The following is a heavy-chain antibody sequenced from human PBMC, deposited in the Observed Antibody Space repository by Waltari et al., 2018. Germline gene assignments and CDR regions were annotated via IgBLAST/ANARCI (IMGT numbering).Heavy chain of an antibody. CDR1: GFNFSSYG. D-gene: IGHD4-4*01. CDR3: ARITTVTRNFGY. Sequence: QVQLVESGGGVVQPGRSLRLSCAASGFNFSSYGMHGVRQAPGKGWDWVAVIWYEGSNKYYADSVKGLFTISRDNSKNTLYLQMNSLRAEDTAVYYCARITTVTRNFGYWGQGTLVTVSS. V-gene: IGHV3-33*01. J-gene: IGHJ4*02. CDR2: IWYEGSNK.